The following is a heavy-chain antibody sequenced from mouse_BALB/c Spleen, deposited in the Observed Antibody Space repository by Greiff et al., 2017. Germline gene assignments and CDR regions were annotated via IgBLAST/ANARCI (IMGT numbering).Heavy chain of an antibody. CDR3: ASPPLTGREVDWYFDV. D-gene: IGHD4-1*01. J-gene: IGHJ1*01. V-gene: IGHV2-9*02. Sequence: QVQLKQSGPGLVAPSQSLSITCTVSGFSLTSYGVHWVRQPPGKGLEWLGVIWAGGSTNYNSALMSRLSISKDNSKSQVFLKMNSLQTDDTAMYYCASPPLTGREVDWYFDVWGAGTTVTVSS. CDR1: GFSLTSYG. CDR2: IWAGGST.